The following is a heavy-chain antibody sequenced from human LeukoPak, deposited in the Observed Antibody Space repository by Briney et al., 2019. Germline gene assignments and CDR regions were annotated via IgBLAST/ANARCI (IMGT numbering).Heavy chain of an antibody. CDR2: MYNSENT. CDR1: GGSVSSYY. J-gene: IGHJ2*01. D-gene: IGHD6-19*01. CDR3: ARFHSGPSGWYVLWYFDL. Sequence: SETLSLTYTVSGGSVSSYYWSWIRQPPGKGLEWIGYMYNSENTKYNSSLMSRVTMSLDTSKNQVFLKLSSVTAADTAVYCARFHSGPSGWYVLWYFDLWGRGTLVTVSS. V-gene: IGHV4-4*09.